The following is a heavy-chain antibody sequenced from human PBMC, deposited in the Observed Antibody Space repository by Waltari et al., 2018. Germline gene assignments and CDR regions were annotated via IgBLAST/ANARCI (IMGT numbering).Heavy chain of an antibody. V-gene: IGHV3-23*01. J-gene: IGHJ4*02. Sequence: EVQLLESGGGLVQPGGSLRLSCAASGFTFSSYAMSWVRQAPGKGLEWVSTISGSGGSTYYADSVKGRFTSSRDNSKNTLYLQMNSLRAEDTALYYCAKVVYINYLIGPDYWGQGTLVTVSS. D-gene: IGHD4-4*01. CDR2: ISGSGGST. CDR1: GFTFSSYA. CDR3: AKVVYINYLIGPDY.